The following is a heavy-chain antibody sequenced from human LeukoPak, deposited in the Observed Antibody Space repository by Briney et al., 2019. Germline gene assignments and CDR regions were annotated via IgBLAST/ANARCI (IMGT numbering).Heavy chain of an antibody. D-gene: IGHD6-13*01. CDR1: GGSISSSSYY. V-gene: IGHV4-39*07. J-gene: IGHJ4*02. CDR2: IYYSGST. Sequence: SETLSLTCTVSGGSISSSSYYWGWIRQPPGKGLEWIGSIYYSGSTYYNPSLKSRVTISADTSKNQFSLKLSSVTAADTAVYYCARDSRGIAAGGGWGQGTLVTVSS. CDR3: ARDSRGIAAGGG.